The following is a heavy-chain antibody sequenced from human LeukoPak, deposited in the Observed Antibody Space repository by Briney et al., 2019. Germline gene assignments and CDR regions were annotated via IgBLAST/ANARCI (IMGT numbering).Heavy chain of an antibody. V-gene: IGHV3-48*03. Sequence: RTGGSLRLSCAASGFTFSSYEMNWVRQAPGKGLEWVSYISSSGSTRYYADSVKGRFTISRDNAKNSLYLQMNSLRAEDTAVYYCARPSFGDLNFEYWGQGTLVTVSS. CDR1: GFTFSSYE. D-gene: IGHD3-16*01. J-gene: IGHJ4*02. CDR2: ISSSGSTR. CDR3: ARPSFGDLNFEY.